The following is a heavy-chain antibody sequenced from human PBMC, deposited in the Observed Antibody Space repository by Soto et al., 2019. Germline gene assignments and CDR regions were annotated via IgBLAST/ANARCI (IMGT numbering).Heavy chain of an antibody. V-gene: IGHV4-31*03. D-gene: IGHD3-16*01. CDR3: AWGHDEIPSTGGHYYQYGMDV. CDR2: MYYSGSS. CDR1: GASISSGGHY. J-gene: IGHJ6*02. Sequence: QVQLQESGPGLVKPSETLSLTCTVSGASISSGGHYWSWIRQHPGKGLEWIGYMYYSGSSYYNPSLESRLTQSVDTSKNQFSLKLRSVTAADTAVYSCAWGHDEIPSTGGHYYQYGMDVWGQGTTVSVAS.